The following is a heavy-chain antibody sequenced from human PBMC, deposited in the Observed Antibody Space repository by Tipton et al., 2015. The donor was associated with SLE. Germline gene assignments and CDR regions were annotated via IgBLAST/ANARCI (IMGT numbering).Heavy chain of an antibody. CDR1: GDSVSSNSAA. D-gene: IGHD3-3*01. Sequence: GLVKPSQTLSLTCAISGDSVSSNSAAWNWIRQSPSRGLEWLGRTYYRSKWYNDYAVSVKSRITINPDTSKNQFSLQLNSVTAADTAVYYCARAEMTKRFLEWLFDYWGQGTLVTVSS. J-gene: IGHJ4*02. CDR2: TYYRSKWYN. V-gene: IGHV6-1*01. CDR3: ARAEMTKRFLEWLFDY.